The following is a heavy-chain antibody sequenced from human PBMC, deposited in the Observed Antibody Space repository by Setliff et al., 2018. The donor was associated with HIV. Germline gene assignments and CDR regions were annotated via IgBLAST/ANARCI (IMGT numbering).Heavy chain of an antibody. J-gene: IGHJ4*02. CDR3: ACYEREGFDY. Sequence: ASVKVSCKASGYTFTGYYVHWVRQAPGQGLEWMGWINPNDGGANYAPRFQGRVTMTSNTSIIAASMELSSLRSDDTAVYYCACYEREGFDYWGQGTLVTVS. CDR1: GYTFTGYY. CDR2: INPNDGGA. V-gene: IGHV1-2*02. D-gene: IGHD3-16*01.